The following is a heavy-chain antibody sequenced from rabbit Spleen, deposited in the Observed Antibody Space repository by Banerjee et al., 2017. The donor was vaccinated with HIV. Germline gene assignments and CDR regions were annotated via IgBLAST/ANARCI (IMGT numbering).Heavy chain of an antibody. J-gene: IGHJ4*01. Sequence: QSLAESGGDLVKPGASLKLSCTASGFSFSNKAVLCWVRQAPGKGLEWIACINAVTGKAVYASWAKGRFTFSKTSATTGTLQMTSLTAADTATYFCARDWDGVIGWNFGWWGPGTLGTVS. CDR3: ARDWDGVIGWNFGW. D-gene: IGHD4-2*01. V-gene: IGHV1S40*01. CDR1: GFSFSNKAV. CDR2: INAVTGKA.